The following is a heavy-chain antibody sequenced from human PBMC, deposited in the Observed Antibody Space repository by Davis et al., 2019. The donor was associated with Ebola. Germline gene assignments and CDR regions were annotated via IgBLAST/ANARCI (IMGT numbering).Heavy chain of an antibody. CDR3: TTGSIVVVV. CDR1: GLSVSDAW. V-gene: IGHV3-15*01. J-gene: IGHJ4*02. CDR2: IKDKIYYGAI. Sequence: GESLKTSCAASGLSVSDAWMGWVRQAPGKGLEPIGRIKDKIYYGAIDYAAPVKGRFTISRDDSKNTLYLHMNRLKPEDSAVYYCTTGSIVVVVWGQGTLVTVSS. D-gene: IGHD2-15*01.